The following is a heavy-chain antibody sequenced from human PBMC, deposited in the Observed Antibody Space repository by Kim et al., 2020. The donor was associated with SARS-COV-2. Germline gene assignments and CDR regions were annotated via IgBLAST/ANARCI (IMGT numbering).Heavy chain of an antibody. CDR3: AREALYEYYYDATGYFDL. CDR1: GGTFSSYA. Sequence: SVKVSCKASGGTFSSYAISWVRQAPGQGLEWMGGIIPIFGTANYAQKFQGRVTITADESTSTAYMELSSLRSEDTAVYYCAREALYEYYYDATGYFDLWGRGTLVTVSS. V-gene: IGHV1-69*13. CDR2: IIPIFGTA. J-gene: IGHJ2*01. D-gene: IGHD3-22*01.